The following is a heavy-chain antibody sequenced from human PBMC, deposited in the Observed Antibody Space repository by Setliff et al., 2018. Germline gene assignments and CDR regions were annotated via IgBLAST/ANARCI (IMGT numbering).Heavy chain of an antibody. CDR3: ARGGPGVVIMPAAKLFDY. D-gene: IGHD2-2*01. CDR1: GYTLTELS. CDR2: FDPEDGET. Sequence: ASVKVSCKVSGYTLTELSRHWVRQAPGKGLEWMGGFDPEDGETIYAQKFQGRVTMTEDTSTDTAYMELSSLRSEDTAVYYCARGGPGVVIMPAAKLFDYWGQGTQVTVSS. J-gene: IGHJ4*02. V-gene: IGHV1-24*01.